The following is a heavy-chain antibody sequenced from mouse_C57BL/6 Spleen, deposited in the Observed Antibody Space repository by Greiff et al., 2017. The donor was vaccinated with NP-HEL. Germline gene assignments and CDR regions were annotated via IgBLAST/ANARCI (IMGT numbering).Heavy chain of an antibody. D-gene: IGHD1-1*01. J-gene: IGHJ1*03. Sequence: VKLVESGAELVKPGASVKISCKASGYAFSSYWMNWVKQRPGKGLEWIGQIYPGDGDTNYNGKFKGKATLTADKSSSTAYMQLSSLTSEDSAVYFCARGYGSSYGYFDVWGTGTTVTVSS. CDR1: GYAFSSYW. V-gene: IGHV1-80*01. CDR3: ARGYGSSYGYFDV. CDR2: IYPGDGDT.